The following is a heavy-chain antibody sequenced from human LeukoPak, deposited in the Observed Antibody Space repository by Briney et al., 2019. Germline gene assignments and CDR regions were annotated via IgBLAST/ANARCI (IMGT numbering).Heavy chain of an antibody. CDR1: GGTFSSYP. D-gene: IGHD4-23*01. CDR2: ITPIFGAA. CDR3: ARNSRVASTSGLNY. V-gene: IGHV1-69*13. J-gene: IGHJ4*02. Sequence: SVKVSCQASGGTFSSYPFTWVRQAPGQGLEWMGEITPIFGAANYAQTFQGRVTITADESTSTVFMELSSLRSDDTAFYYCARNSRVASTSGLNYWGQGTLVTVSS.